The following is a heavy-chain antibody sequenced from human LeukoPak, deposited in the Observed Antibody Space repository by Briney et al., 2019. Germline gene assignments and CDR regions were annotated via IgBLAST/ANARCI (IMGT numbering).Heavy chain of an antibody. J-gene: IGHJ4*02. CDR3: ARDGGYHSSGPFDY. CDR2: IWYDGSDE. D-gene: IGHD3-22*01. Sequence: GGSLGLSCAASGFTFSSHGMHWVRQAPGKGLEWVSIIWYDGSDEYYADSVKGRFTISRDNSKNTLYLQMNSLRAEDTAVYYCARDGGYHSSGPFDYWGQGTLVTVSS. V-gene: IGHV3-33*01. CDR1: GFTFSSHG.